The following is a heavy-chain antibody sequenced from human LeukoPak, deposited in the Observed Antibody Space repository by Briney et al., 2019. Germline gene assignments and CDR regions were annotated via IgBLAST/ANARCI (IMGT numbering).Heavy chain of an antibody. D-gene: IGHD6-19*01. CDR1: GFTFSSYG. CDR2: ISYDGSNK. J-gene: IGHJ4*02. Sequence: PGRSLRLSCAASGFTFSSYGMHWVRQAPGKGLEWVAVISYDGSNKYYADSVKGRFTIPRDNSKNTLYLQMNSLRAEDTAVYYCAKHSSGWLALLDYWGQGTLVAVSS. V-gene: IGHV3-30*18. CDR3: AKHSSGWLALLDY.